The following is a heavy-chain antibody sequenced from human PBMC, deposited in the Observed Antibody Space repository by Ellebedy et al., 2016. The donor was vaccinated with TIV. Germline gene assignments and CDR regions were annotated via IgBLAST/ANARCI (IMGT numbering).Heavy chain of an antibody. D-gene: IGHD5-24*01. CDR2: MNPNSDYT. CDR3: ARGHADGGSLSV. Sequence: ASVKVSXXASGYTFTSYHLNWVRQATGQGLEWMGWMNPNSDYTAYAQKFQGRVTMTKDTSVNTAYMELSSLRSEDTAVYYCARGHADGGSLSVWGEGTTVTVSS. V-gene: IGHV1-8*01. CDR1: GYTFTSYH. J-gene: IGHJ6*04.